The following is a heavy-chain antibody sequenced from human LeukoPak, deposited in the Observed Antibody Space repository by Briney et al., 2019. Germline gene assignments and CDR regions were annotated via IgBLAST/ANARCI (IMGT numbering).Heavy chain of an antibody. J-gene: IGHJ3*02. CDR3: ASSPSYGVEIGAFDI. V-gene: IGHV1-69*04. Sequence: WASVKVSCKASGYTFTSHGISWVRQAPGQGLEWMGRITPILGIANYAQKFQGRVTITADKSTSTAYMELSSLRSEDTAVYYCASSPSYGVEIGAFDIWGQGTMVTVSS. D-gene: IGHD4-17*01. CDR1: GYTFTSHG. CDR2: ITPILGIA.